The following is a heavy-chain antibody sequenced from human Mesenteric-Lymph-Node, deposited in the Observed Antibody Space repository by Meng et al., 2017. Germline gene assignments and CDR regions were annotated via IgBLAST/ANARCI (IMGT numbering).Heavy chain of an antibody. D-gene: IGHD1-26*01. Sequence: VQLVESGGGLVQPWGSLRLSCAASGFTFSTYWMHWVRQAPGKGLVWVSRITNDGSRTFYADSVRGRFIVSRDDAENTLYLQMNSLRAEDTALYYCARDQNGPGATIDHWGQGTLVTVSS. CDR1: GFTFSTYW. J-gene: IGHJ4*02. V-gene: IGHV3-74*01. CDR2: ITNDGSRT. CDR3: ARDQNGPGATIDH.